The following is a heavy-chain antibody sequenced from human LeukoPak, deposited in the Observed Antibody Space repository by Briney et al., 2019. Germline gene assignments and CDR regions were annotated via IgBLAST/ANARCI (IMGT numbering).Heavy chain of an antibody. D-gene: IGHD3-16*01. Sequence: GGSLRLSCTASGFTFSYWMTWVRQAPGMGLEWVANIKDGGEKYYVDSVRGRFTISRDNARNSLYLQMNSLRVDDTAVYYCARGRGLDYWGQGTLVTVSS. CDR3: ARGRGLDY. CDR1: GFTFSYW. J-gene: IGHJ4*02. CDR2: IKDGGEK. V-gene: IGHV3-7*03.